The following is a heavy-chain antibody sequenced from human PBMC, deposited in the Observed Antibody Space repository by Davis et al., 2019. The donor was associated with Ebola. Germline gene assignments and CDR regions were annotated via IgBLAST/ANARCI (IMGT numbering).Heavy chain of an antibody. D-gene: IGHD6-19*01. CDR2: IYSGGTT. CDR3: AKNDGINGWFGIDV. J-gene: IGHJ6*02. CDR1: GFVVSTYY. Sequence: GESLKISCAASGFVVSTYYMSWVRQAPGKGLEWLSVIYSGGTTYYADSVKGRFTISREDSKNTLYLQMSSLRADDTAVYYCAKNDGINGWFGIDVWAQGTTVTVSS. V-gene: IGHV3-53*01.